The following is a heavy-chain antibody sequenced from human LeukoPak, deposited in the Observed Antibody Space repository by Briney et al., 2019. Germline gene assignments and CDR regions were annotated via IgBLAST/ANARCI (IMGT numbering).Heavy chain of an antibody. CDR2: IYHSGST. D-gene: IGHD2-21*01. CDR3: ARLFDPYYFDY. J-gene: IGHJ4*02. V-gene: IGHV4-38-2*02. CDR1: GYSISSGYY. Sequence: SETLSLTCTVSGYSISSGYYWGWIRQPPGKGLEWIGEIYHSGSTNYNPSLKSRVTISVDKSKNQFSLKLSSVTAADTAVYYCARLFDPYYFDYWGQGTLVTVSS.